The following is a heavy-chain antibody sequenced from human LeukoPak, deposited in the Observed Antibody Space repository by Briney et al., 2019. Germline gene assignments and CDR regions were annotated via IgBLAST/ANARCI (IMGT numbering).Heavy chain of an antibody. J-gene: IGHJ4*02. CDR1: GGSFSNYA. V-gene: IGHV1-18*01. D-gene: IGHD1-26*01. CDR3: ARRGASGSYYAY. Sequence: ASVKVSCKASGGSFSNYAISWVRQAPGQGLEWMGWISAYNGNTNYAQKLQGRVTMTTDTSTSTAYMELRSLRSDDTAVYYCARRGASGSYYAYWGQGTLVTVSS. CDR2: ISAYNGNT.